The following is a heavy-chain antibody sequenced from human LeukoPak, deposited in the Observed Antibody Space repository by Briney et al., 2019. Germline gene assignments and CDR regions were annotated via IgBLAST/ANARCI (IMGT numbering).Heavy chain of an antibody. J-gene: IGHJ4*02. D-gene: IGHD5-12*01. Sequence: SETLSLTCTVSGGSISSSSYYWGWIRQPPGKGLEWIGSIYYSGSTYYNPSLKSRVTISVDTSKNQFSLKLSSVTAADTAVYYCARVTPGYSGYAPVDYWGQGTLVTVSS. CDR3: ARVTPGYSGYAPVDY. CDR1: GGSISSSSYY. CDR2: IYYSGST. V-gene: IGHV4-39*07.